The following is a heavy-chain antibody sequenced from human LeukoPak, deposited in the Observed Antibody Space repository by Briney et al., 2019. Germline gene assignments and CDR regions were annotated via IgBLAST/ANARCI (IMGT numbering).Heavy chain of an antibody. D-gene: IGHD2-2*01. Sequence: GGSLRLSYAASGFTFNSYAMHWVRQAPGKGLEWVAVISYDGSNKYYADSVKGRFTISRDNSKNTLYLQMNSLRAEDTAVYYCARDRSSNEYYFDYWGQGTLVTVSS. V-gene: IGHV3-30-3*01. CDR1: GFTFNSYA. J-gene: IGHJ4*02. CDR3: ARDRSSNEYYFDY. CDR2: ISYDGSNK.